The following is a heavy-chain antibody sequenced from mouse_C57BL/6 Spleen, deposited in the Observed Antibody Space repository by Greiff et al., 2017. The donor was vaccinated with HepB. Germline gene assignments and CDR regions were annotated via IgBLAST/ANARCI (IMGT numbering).Heavy chain of an antibody. D-gene: IGHD2-2*01. Sequence: VQLQQSGAELVKPGASVKISCKASGYAFSSYWMNWVKQRPGKGLEWIGQIYPGDGDTNYNGKFKGKATLTADKSSSTAYMRLSSLTSEDSAVYFCARRGYDRDWFAYWGQGTLVTVAA. CDR3: ARRGYDRDWFAY. CDR1: GYAFSSYW. V-gene: IGHV1-80*01. J-gene: IGHJ3*01. CDR2: IYPGDGDT.